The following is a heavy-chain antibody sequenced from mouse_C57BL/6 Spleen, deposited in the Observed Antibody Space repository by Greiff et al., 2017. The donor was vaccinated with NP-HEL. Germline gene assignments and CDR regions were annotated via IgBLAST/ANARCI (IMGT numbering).Heavy chain of an antibody. D-gene: IGHD4-1*01. Sequence: QVQLQQSGAELVKPGASVKLSCKASGYTFTSYWMQWVKQRPGQGLEWIGEIDPSDSYTNYNQKFKGKATLTVDTSSSTAYMQLSSLTSEDSAVYYCARGPNWDYWGQGTTLTVSS. CDR3: ARGPNWDY. CDR1: GYTFTSYW. V-gene: IGHV1-50*01. J-gene: IGHJ2*01. CDR2: IDPSDSYT.